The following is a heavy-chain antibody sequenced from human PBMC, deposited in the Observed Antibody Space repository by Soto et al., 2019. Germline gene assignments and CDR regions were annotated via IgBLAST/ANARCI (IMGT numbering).Heavy chain of an antibody. CDR3: ARISPGSYYYGMDV. D-gene: IGHD1-26*01. Sequence: SGPTLVNPTQTLTLTCTFSGFSLSTSGMCVSWIRQPPGKALEWLALIDWDDDKYYSTSLKTRLTTSKDTSKNQVVLTMTNMDPVDTATYYCARISPGSYYYGMDVWGQGTTVTVSS. J-gene: IGHJ6*02. CDR2: IDWDDDK. CDR1: GFSLSTSGMC. V-gene: IGHV2-70*01.